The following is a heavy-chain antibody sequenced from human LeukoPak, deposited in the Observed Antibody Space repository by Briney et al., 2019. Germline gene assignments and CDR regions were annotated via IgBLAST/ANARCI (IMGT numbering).Heavy chain of an antibody. CDR3: AREQYCSGGSCYFGYYFDY. V-gene: IGHV3-21*01. CDR1: GFTFSSYA. Sequence: GGSLRLSCAASGFTFSSYAMSWVRQAPGKGLEWVSSISSSSSYIYYADSVKGRFTISRDNAKNSLYLQMNSLRAEDTAVYYCAREQYCSGGSCYFGYYFDYWGQGTLVTVSS. D-gene: IGHD2-15*01. CDR2: ISSSSSYI. J-gene: IGHJ4*02.